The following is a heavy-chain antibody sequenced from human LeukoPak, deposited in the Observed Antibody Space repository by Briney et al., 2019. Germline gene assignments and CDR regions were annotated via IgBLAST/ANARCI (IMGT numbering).Heavy chain of an antibody. Sequence: SGGSLRLSCAASGFTFSSYAMSWVRQAPGKGLEWVSAISGNAANTYHADSVKGRFTISRDNSQKTLFLQMNSLRAEDTAVYYCAKTLGYGSGYNAFDIWGQGTMVTVSS. J-gene: IGHJ3*02. D-gene: IGHD3-10*01. CDR2: ISGNAANT. V-gene: IGHV3-23*01. CDR1: GFTFSSYA. CDR3: AKTLGYGSGYNAFDI.